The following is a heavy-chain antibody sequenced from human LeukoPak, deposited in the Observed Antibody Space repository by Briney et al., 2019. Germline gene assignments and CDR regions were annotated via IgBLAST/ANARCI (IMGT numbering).Heavy chain of an antibody. CDR1: GFTVSSNY. D-gene: IGHD5-18*01. V-gene: IGHV3-66*01. CDR3: ARSVTAMVTGYYYCGMDV. CDR2: IYSGGST. J-gene: IGHJ6*02. Sequence: GGSLRLSCAASGFTVSSNYMSRVRQAPGKGLEWVSVIYSGGSTYYADSVKGRFTISRDNSKNTLYLQMNSLRAEDTAVYYCARSVTAMVTGYYYCGMDVWGQGTTVTVSS.